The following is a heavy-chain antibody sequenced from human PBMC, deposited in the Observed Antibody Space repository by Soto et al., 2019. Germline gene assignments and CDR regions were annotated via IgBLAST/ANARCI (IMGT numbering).Heavy chain of an antibody. J-gene: IGHJ3*02. Sequence: QVQLVESGGGVVQPGRSLRLSCAASGFTFSSYAMHWVRQAPGKGLEWVAVISYDGSNKYYADSVKGRFTISRDNSKNTLYLQMNSLRAEDTAVYYCARDRGTMIVVVLTHDAFDIWGQGTMVTVSS. D-gene: IGHD3-22*01. CDR2: ISYDGSNK. CDR3: ARDRGTMIVVVLTHDAFDI. V-gene: IGHV3-30-3*01. CDR1: GFTFSSYA.